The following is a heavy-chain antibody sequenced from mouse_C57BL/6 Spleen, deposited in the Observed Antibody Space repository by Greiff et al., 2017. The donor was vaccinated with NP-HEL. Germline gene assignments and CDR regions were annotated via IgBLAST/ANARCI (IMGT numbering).Heavy chain of an antibody. CDR2: IDPSDSYT. CDR3: ARPLYDGYYEWFAY. CDR1: GYTFTSYW. V-gene: IGHV1-69*01. D-gene: IGHD2-3*01. Sequence: QVQLQQPGAELVMPGASVKLSCKASGYTFTSYWMHWVKQRPGQGLEWIGEIDPSDSYTKYNQKFKGKSTLTVDKSSSTAYMQLSSLTSEDSAVYYCARPLYDGYYEWFAYWGQGTLVTVSA. J-gene: IGHJ3*01.